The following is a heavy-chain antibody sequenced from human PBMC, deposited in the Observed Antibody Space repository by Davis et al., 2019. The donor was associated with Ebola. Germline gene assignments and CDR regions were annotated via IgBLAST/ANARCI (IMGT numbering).Heavy chain of an antibody. J-gene: IGHJ4*02. CDR1: GFTFSSYA. CDR3: ARGYYGSGSRNY. CDR2: ISGSGGST. D-gene: IGHD3-10*01. Sequence: GGSLRLSCAASGFTFSSYAMSWVRQAPGKGLEWVSAISGSGGSTYYADSVKGRLTISRYNAKNSLYLQMNSLRAEDTAVYYCARGYYGSGSRNYWGQGTLVTVSS. V-gene: IGHV3-23*01.